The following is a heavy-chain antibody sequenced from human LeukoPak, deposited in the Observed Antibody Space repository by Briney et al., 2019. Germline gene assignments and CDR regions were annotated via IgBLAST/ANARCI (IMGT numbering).Heavy chain of an antibody. CDR1: GFTISIYW. Sequence: GGSLRLSCAASGFTISIYWMYWVRQAPGKELVWVSRINADGSSTNYADSVKGRFTISRDNAKNTLYLQMNSLRAEDTAVYYCVREGNFDYWGQGTLVTVSS. J-gene: IGHJ4*02. V-gene: IGHV3-74*01. CDR3: VREGNFDY. D-gene: IGHD3-10*01. CDR2: INADGSST.